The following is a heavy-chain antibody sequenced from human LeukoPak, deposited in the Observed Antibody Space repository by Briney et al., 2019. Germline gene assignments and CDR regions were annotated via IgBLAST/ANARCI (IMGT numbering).Heavy chain of an antibody. D-gene: IGHD4-17*01. CDR2: LSGSGGST. CDR3: AKDRDYGYDY. Sequence: PGGSLRLSSAASGFTFSTYAMSWVRQAPGKGLEWVSALSGSGGSTFYADSVKGRFTISRDNSKNTLHLQMNSLRAADTAVYYCAKDRDYGYDYWGQGTLVTVSS. V-gene: IGHV3-23*01. J-gene: IGHJ4*02. CDR1: GFTFSTYA.